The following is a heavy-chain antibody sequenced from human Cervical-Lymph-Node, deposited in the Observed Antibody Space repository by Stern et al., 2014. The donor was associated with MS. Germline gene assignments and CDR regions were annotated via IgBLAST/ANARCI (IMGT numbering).Heavy chain of an antibody. J-gene: IGHJ4*02. CDR3: ARGLEWEVLEGNHFDY. CDR2: TYYKSNWFR. CDR1: GDPVSTNYVS. V-gene: IGHV6-1*01. D-gene: IGHD3-3*01. Sequence: QLQLQESGPGLLKPSETLSLTCAISGDPVSTNYVSWNWIRQSPSRGLEWLGRTYYKSNWFRDYAVSVKGRITINPDTSTNQFSLQLNSVTPEDSALYFCARGLEWEVLEGNHFDYWGQGALVTVSS.